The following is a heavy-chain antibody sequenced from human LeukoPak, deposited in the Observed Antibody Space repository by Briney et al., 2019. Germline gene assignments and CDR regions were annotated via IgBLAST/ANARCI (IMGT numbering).Heavy chain of an antibody. CDR1: GGSISSGDYY. D-gene: IGHD2-2*02. CDR3: ARAYCSSTSCYTDYYYMDV. J-gene: IGHJ6*03. CDR2: IYYSGST. Sequence: SQTLSLTFTVSGGSISSGDYYWSWIRQPPGKGLEWIGYIYYSGSTYYNPSHKSRVTISVDTSKNQFSLKPSSVTAADTAVYYCARAYCSSTSCYTDYYYMDVWGKGTTVTVSS. V-gene: IGHV4-30-4*08.